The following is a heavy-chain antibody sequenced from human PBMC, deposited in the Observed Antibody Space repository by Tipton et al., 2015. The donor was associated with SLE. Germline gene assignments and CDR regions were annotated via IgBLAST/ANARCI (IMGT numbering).Heavy chain of an antibody. CDR1: GASISSSNYY. V-gene: IGHV4-39*07. Sequence: TLSLTCTVSGASISSSNYYWGWIRQPPGKGLEWIGSIYNSGTTKYNPSLKSRVTISADTSKNVFSLRLSSVTAADTAMYYCARFRREHHLVRLAWLWGQGTLVTVSS. CDR3: ARFRREHHLVRLAWL. J-gene: IGHJ4*02. CDR2: IYNSGTT. D-gene: IGHD6-13*01.